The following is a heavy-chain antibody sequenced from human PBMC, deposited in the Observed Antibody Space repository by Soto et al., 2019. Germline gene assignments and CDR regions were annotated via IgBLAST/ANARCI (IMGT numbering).Heavy chain of an antibody. D-gene: IGHD4-17*01. V-gene: IGHV4-39*01. CDR1: GGSISRSTYY. CDR2: IYYSGYT. Sequence: QLQLQESGPGLVKPSETLSLTCSVSGGSISRSTYYWGWVRQPPGKGLEWVGTIYYSGYTYYNPSLKSRVTISVDTSKNQFSLNLSSVTAADTAVYYCARVNDYGVDFDFWGQGTLVTVSS. CDR3: ARVNDYGVDFDF. J-gene: IGHJ4*02.